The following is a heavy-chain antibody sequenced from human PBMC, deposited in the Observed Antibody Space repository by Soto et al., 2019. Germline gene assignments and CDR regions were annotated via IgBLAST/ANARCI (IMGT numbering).Heavy chain of an antibody. D-gene: IGHD2-15*01. CDR1: GYPFSSYP. J-gene: IGHJ5*02. CDR2: INSGNGYT. CDR3: ARDRGGYCSGGSCSEAWFDP. Sequence: QVQLVQSGAEEKRPGASVKISCKASGYPFSSYPIHWVRQAPGHRLEWMGWINSGNGYTKYSQKFQARVSITRDTSSSTAYMQLSSLRSEDTAVYYCARDRGGYCSGGSCSEAWFDPWGQGTLVTVSS. V-gene: IGHV1-3*05.